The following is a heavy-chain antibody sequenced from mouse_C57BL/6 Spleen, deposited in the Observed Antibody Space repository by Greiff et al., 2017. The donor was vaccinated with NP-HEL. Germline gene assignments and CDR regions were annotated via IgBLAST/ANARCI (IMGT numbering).Heavy chain of an antibody. V-gene: IGHV1-55*01. CDR3: ARGSPYYYGSSPYYAMDY. D-gene: IGHD1-1*01. CDR1: GYTFTSYW. CDR2: IYPGSGST. Sequence: VQLQQPGAELVKPGASVKMSCKASGYTFTSYWITWVKQRPGQGLEWIGDIYPGSGSTNYNEKFKSKATLTVDTSSSTAYMQLSSLTSEDSAVYYCARGSPYYYGSSPYYAMDYWGQGTSVTVSS. J-gene: IGHJ4*01.